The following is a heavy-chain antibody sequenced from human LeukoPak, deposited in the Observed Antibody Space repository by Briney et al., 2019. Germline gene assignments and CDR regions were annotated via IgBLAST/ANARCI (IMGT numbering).Heavy chain of an antibody. V-gene: IGHV4-34*01. D-gene: IGHD1-26*01. CDR3: ASLNPFSGRRNAFDI. J-gene: IGHJ3*02. CDR2: VNHSGTA. CDR1: GGSFSGYY. Sequence: SETLSLTCAVHGGSFSGYYWSWIRQPPGQGLEWIGVVNHSGTARYNPSLESRVTISVDTSKSQSSLNVYFVTAADTAVYYCASLNPFSGRRNAFDIWGQGAMVTVSS.